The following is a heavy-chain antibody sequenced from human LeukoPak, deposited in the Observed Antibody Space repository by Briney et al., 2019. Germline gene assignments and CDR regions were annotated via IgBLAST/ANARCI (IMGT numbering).Heavy chain of an antibody. CDR3: ATGYSGSYYSDY. Sequence: ASVKVSCKVSGYTLTELSMHWVRQAPGKGLEGMGGFDPEDGETIYAQKFQGRVTMTEDTSTDTAYMELSRLRSEDTAVYYCATGYSGSYYSDYWGQGTLVTVSS. V-gene: IGHV1-24*01. D-gene: IGHD1-26*01. CDR1: GYTLTELS. J-gene: IGHJ4*02. CDR2: FDPEDGET.